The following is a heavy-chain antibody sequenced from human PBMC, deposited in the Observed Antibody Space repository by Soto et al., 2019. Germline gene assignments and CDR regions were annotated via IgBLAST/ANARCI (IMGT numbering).Heavy chain of an antibody. CDR1: GFTFNTYS. D-gene: IGHD4-17*01. CDR2: IWYDGTQK. CDR3: ARAGGTTVTGLWHFDS. J-gene: IGHJ4*02. V-gene: IGHV3-33*01. Sequence: ESGGGVVQPGRSLRLSCEASGFTFNTYSMHWVRQPPGKGQEWLAAIWYDGTQKYYADSVKGRFIISRDNSKKTLYLEMNSLRAEDTAVYYCARAGGTTVTGLWHFDSWGQGTLVTVSS.